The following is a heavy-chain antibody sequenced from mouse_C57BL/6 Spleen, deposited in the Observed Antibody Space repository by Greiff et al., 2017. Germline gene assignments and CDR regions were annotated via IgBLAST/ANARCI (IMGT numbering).Heavy chain of an antibody. Sequence: QVQLKESGAELVKPGASVKISCKASGYAISSDWMNWGKQRPGKGLVWIGQFFPGDGDTNYNGKFKGKATLTADKSSSTAYMQLSGLTSEDSAVYFWARPTGTFYYFDDWGKGTTLTVSS. V-gene: IGHV1-80*01. J-gene: IGHJ2*01. D-gene: IGHD4-1*02. CDR1: GYAISSDW. CDR3: ARPTGTFYYFDD. CDR2: FFPGDGDT.